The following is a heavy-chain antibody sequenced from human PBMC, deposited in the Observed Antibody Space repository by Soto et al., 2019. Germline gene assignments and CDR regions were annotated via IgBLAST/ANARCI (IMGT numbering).Heavy chain of an antibody. V-gene: IGHV1-18*04. CDR3: ARDTDSYYDILTGYYHLDYYYYGMDV. CDR1: GYTFTSYG. CDR2: ISAYNGST. J-gene: IGHJ6*02. Sequence: ASVKVSCKASGYTFTSYGISWVRQAPGQGLEWMGWISAYNGSTNYAQKLQGRVTVTTDTSTSTAYMELRSLRSDDTAVYYCARDTDSYYDILTGYYHLDYYYYGMDVWGQGTTVTVSS. D-gene: IGHD3-9*01.